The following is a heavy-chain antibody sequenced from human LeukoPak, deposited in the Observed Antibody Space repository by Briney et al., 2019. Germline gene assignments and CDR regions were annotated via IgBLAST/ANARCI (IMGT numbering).Heavy chain of an antibody. J-gene: IGHJ4*02. CDR1: GDTFSSYA. CDR3: ARFGYDNLDY. V-gene: IGHV1-69*04. Sequence: SVKVSCKASGDTFSSYAISWVRQAPGQGLEWMGRIIPILGIANYAQKFQGRVAITADKSTSTAYMELSSLRSEDTAVYYCARFGYDNLDYWGQGTLVTVSS. CDR2: IIPILGIA. D-gene: IGHD5-12*01.